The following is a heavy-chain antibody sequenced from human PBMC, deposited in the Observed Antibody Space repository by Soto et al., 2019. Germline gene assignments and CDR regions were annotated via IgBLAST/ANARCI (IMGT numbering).Heavy chain of an antibody. J-gene: IGHJ5*02. D-gene: IGHD3-22*01. CDR3: ANGYFDNWFDP. V-gene: IGHV1-69*06. CDR2: IIPIFGTA. Sequence: SVKVSCKASGGTFSSYDISWVRQAPGQGLEWMGGIIPIFGTANYAQKFQGRVTITADKSTSTAYMELSSLRSEDTAVYYCANGYFDNWFDPWGQGTLVTVSS. CDR1: GGTFSSYD.